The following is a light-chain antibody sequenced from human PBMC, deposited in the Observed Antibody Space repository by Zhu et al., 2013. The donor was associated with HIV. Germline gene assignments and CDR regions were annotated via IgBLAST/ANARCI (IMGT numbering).Light chain of an antibody. Sequence: DIVMTQSPDSLAVSLGERATINCKSSQSVLYSSNNKNYLAWYQQKPDQPPRLLISAASNRATGFPDRFSGAATGSGTDFTLTISRLEPEDFAFYYCQYYGGSSWTFGQGTKLEI. J-gene: IGKJ1*01. CDR1: QSVLYSSNNKNY. V-gene: IGKV4-1*01. CDR2: AAS. CDR3: QYYGGSSWT.